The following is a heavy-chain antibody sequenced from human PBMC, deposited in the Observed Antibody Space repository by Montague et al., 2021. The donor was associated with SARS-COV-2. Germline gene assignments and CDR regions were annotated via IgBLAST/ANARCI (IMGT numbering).Heavy chain of an antibody. Sequence: SLRLSCAASGFTFGDYAMSWFRQAPGKGLEWVGVIRSNAYGGTKVYAASVKGRFTISRDDSKRIVHLQMNSLKTEDTAVYYCTSTGSDAWGMDVWGQGTTVTVSS. CDR3: TSTGSDAWGMDV. CDR2: IRSNAYGGTK. J-gene: IGHJ6*02. D-gene: IGHD1-26*01. CDR1: GFTFGDYA. V-gene: IGHV3-49*03.